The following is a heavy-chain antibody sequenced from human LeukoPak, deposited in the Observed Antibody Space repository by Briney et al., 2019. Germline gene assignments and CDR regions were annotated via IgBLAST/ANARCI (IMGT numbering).Heavy chain of an antibody. CDR2: IYTSGST. J-gene: IGHJ4*02. CDR1: GGSISSGSYY. Sequence: SETLSLTCTVSGGSISSGSYYWSWIRQPAGKGLEWIGRIYTSGSTNYNPSLESRVTISLDTSKNKFSLKLSSVTTADTAVYYCARDGSGYYDTSGYRNWGQGTQGTVSS. D-gene: IGHD3-22*01. CDR3: ARDGSGYYDTSGYRN. V-gene: IGHV4-61*02.